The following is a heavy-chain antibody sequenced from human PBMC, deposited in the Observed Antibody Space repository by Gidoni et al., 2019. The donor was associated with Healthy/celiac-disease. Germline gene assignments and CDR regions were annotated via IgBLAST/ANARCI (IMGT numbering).Heavy chain of an antibody. CDR2: ISGSGGST. J-gene: IGHJ4*02. V-gene: IGHV3-23*01. D-gene: IGHD6-6*01. Sequence: EVQLLESGGGLVQPGGSLRLSWSAPGFTFRSDAMTRVRPAPGKGLGWASAISGSGGSTYYADSVKGRFTISRDNSKNTLYLQMNSLRAEDTAVYYCARPGHPYQLLGIAARPTDYWGQGTLVTVSS. CDR1: GFTFRSDA. CDR3: ARPGHPYQLLGIAARPTDY.